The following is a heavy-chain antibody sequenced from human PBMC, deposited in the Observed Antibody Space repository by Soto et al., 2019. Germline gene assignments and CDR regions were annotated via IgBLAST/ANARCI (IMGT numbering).Heavy chain of an antibody. J-gene: IGHJ4*02. CDR1: GGIFITFC. CDR2: IIPFFGTA. CDR3: AKSAPMDAGDKYYYDF. V-gene: IGHV1-69*01. D-gene: IGHD4-17*01. Sequence: GASVKVSFKASGGIFITFCISWVRQAPGQGLEWMGGIIPFFGTARYSQKFEDRITITADESTNTVYMDLRSLTSEDTAIYYCAKSAPMDAGDKYYYDFWGQGALVTVSS.